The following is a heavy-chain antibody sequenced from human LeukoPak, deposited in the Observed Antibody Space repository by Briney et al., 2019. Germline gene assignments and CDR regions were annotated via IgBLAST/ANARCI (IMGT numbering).Heavy chain of an antibody. CDR1: GGSISSYY. CDR2: IYYSGST. CDR3: ARVIGDFDWLHSYYFDY. J-gene: IGHJ4*02. V-gene: IGHV4-59*01. D-gene: IGHD3-9*01. Sequence: SETLSLTCTVSGGSISSYYWSWIRQPPGKGLEWIGYIYYSGSTNYNPSLKSRVTISVDTSKNQFSLKLRSVTAADTAVYYCARVIGDFDWLHSYYFDYWGQGTLVTVSS.